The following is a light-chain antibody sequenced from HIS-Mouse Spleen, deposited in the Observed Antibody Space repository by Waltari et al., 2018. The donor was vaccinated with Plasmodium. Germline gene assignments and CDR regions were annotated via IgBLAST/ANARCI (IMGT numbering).Light chain of an antibody. Sequence: DIVMTQSPDFLAVYLGERVTINCRSSESVLYSPNSKNYSSGYQQKPEQPPKLLMYWASTRESGVHDGFSGSGSATEFTLAISSLQAEDVAFYCCQQYLSTPLTVGGGTKVGIK. J-gene: IGKJ4*01. CDR2: WAS. V-gene: IGKV4-1*01. CDR3: QQYLSTPLT. CDR1: ESVLYSPNSKNY.